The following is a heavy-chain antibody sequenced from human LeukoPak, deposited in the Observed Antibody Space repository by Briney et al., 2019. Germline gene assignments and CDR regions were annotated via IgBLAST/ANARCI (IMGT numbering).Heavy chain of an antibody. D-gene: IGHD6-6*01. Sequence: GGSLRLSCAASGFTFSSYWMSWVPQAPGKGLEWVANIKQDGSEKYYVDSVKGRFTISRDNAKNSLYLQMISLRAEDTAVYYCARSIAARSWYYYYYMDVWGKGTTVTVSS. CDR1: GFTFSSYW. V-gene: IGHV3-7*01. CDR2: IKQDGSEK. CDR3: ARSIAARSWYYYYYMDV. J-gene: IGHJ6*03.